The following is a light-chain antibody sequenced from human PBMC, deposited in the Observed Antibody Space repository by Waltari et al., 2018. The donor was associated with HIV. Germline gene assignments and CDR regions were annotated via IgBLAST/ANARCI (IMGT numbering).Light chain of an antibody. Sequence: VLTQSPRTLSLSPGERATLSSSASQSVSSSYLAWYQQRPGQAPRLLIYGASSRSAGIPDRFTGSGSWTDFTLTISRLEHEDFAVYYCQHFDTSLPKYTFGQGTKLEIK. CDR3: QHFDTSLPKYT. V-gene: IGKV3-20*01. J-gene: IGKJ2*01. CDR1: QSVSSSY. CDR2: GAS.